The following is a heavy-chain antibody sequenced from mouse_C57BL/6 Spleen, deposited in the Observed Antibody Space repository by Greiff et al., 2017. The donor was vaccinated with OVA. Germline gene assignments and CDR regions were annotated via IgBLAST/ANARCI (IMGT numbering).Heavy chain of an antibody. D-gene: IGHD2-5*01. CDR2: ISYDGSN. Sequence: EVHLVESGPGLVKPSQSLSLTCSVTGYSITSGYYWNWIRQFPGNKLEWMGYISYDGSNNYNPSLKNRISITRDTSKNQFFLKLNSVTTEDTATYYCARPLYYSNGWVAYWGQGTLVTVSA. V-gene: IGHV3-6*01. CDR1: GYSITSGYY. J-gene: IGHJ3*01. CDR3: ARPLYYSNGWVAY.